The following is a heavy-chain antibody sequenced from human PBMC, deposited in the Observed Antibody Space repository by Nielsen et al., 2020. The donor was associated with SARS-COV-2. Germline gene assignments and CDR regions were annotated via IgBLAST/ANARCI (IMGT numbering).Heavy chain of an antibody. V-gene: IGHV1-46*02. CDR1: GFTFNRYH. D-gene: IGHD3-22*01. J-gene: IGHJ4*02. CDR3: ARVLRNSDTSGYYY. Sequence: ASVKVSCKASGFTFNRYHMHWVRQAPGQGLEWMGVINPVDDSTNYAQKFQGRVTMTRDTSTNTVYMELSSLRSEDTAVYYCARVLRNSDTSGYYYWGQGTLVTVSS. CDR2: INPVDDST.